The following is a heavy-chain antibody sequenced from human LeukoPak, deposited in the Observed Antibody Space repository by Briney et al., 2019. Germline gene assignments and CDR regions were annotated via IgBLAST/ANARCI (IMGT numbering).Heavy chain of an antibody. Sequence: PSETLSLTCTVSGGSISSYYWSWIRQPPGKGLEWIGYIYYSGSTNYNPSLKSRVTISVDTSKNQFSLKLSSVTAADTAVYYCAKYPRGGEKGTDYWGQGTLVTVSS. CDR2: IYYSGST. D-gene: IGHD3-16*01. J-gene: IGHJ4*02. CDR1: GGSISSYY. V-gene: IGHV4-59*12. CDR3: AKYPRGGEKGTDY.